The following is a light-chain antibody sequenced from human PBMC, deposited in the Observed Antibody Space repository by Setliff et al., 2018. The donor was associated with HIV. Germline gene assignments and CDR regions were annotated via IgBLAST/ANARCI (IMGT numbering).Light chain of an antibody. Sequence: QSALTQPASVSGSPGQSITISCTGTSSDVGGYNYVSWYQQHPGKAPKLMIYEVSNRPSGVPNRFSGSKSGNTASLTISGLQAEDEADYYCSSYTSSSTFYVFGTGTKVTV. V-gene: IGLV2-14*01. J-gene: IGLJ1*01. CDR2: EVS. CDR1: SSDVGGYNY. CDR3: SSYTSSSTFYV.